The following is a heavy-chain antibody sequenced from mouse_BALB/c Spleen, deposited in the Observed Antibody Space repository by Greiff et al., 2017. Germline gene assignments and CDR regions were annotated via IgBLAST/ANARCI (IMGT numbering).Heavy chain of an antibody. Sequence: QVQLQQSGAELVRPGVSVKISCKGSGYTFTDYAMHWVKQSHAKSLEWIGVISTYYGDASYNQKFKGKATMTVDKSSSTAYMELARLTSEDSAIYYCAREGPTWFAYWGQGTLVTVSA. CDR2: ISTYYGDA. V-gene: IGHV1S137*01. D-gene: IGHD3-3*01. J-gene: IGHJ3*01. CDR3: AREGPTWFAY. CDR1: GYTFTDYA.